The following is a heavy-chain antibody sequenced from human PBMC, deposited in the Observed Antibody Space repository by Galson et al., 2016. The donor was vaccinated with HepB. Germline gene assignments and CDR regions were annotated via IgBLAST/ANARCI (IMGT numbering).Heavy chain of an antibody. Sequence: SLRLSCAASGFTFSSYSMNWVRQAPGMGLEWVSSLSSSSSYIYYADSVKGRFTISRDNAKNSPYLQMNGLRAEDTAVYYCARGDIVGAIFDYWGQGTLVTVSS. V-gene: IGHV3-21*01. CDR3: ARGDIVGAIFDY. D-gene: IGHD1-26*01. J-gene: IGHJ4*02. CDR2: LSSSSSYI. CDR1: GFTFSSYS.